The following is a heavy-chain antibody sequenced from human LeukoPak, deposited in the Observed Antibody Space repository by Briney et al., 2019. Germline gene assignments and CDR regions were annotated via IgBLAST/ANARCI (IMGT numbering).Heavy chain of an antibody. D-gene: IGHD2-2*01. CDR1: GGTFSSYA. CDR3: ATSPGEVPAATRFDY. J-gene: IGHJ4*02. V-gene: IGHV1-69*13. Sequence: SVKVSCKASGGTFSSYAISWVRQAPGQGLEWMGGIIPIFGTANYAQKFQGRVTITADESTSTAYMELSSLRSEDTAVYYCATSPGEVPAATRFDYWGQGTLVTVSS. CDR2: IIPIFGTA.